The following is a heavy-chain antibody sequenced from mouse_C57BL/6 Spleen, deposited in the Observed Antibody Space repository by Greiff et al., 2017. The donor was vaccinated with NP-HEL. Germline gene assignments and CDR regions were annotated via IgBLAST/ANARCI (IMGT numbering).Heavy chain of an antibody. V-gene: IGHV5-6*01. D-gene: IGHD1-1*01. CDR1: GFTFSSYG. CDR3: ARITTVVAGLDY. J-gene: IGHJ2*01. Sequence: EVKLVESGGDLVKPGGSLKLSCAASGFTFSSYGMSWVRQTPDKRLEWVATISSGGSYTYYPDSVKGRFTISRDNAKNTLYLQMSSLKSEDTAMYYCARITTVVAGLDYWGQGTTLTVSS. CDR2: ISSGGSYT.